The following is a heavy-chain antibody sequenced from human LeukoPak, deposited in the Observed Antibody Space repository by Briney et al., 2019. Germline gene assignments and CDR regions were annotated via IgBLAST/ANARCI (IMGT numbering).Heavy chain of an antibody. V-gene: IGHV3-9*03. Sequence: QPGRSLRLSCATSGFTFNDYAMYWVRQAPGKVLEWVSGISWNSRSIAYADSVKGRFTISRDNAKNSLYLQMNSLRAEDMALYYCAKEGSSWSTFDYWGQGTLVTVSS. CDR3: AKEGSSWSTFDY. CDR2: ISWNSRSI. J-gene: IGHJ4*02. CDR1: GFTFNDYA. D-gene: IGHD6-13*01.